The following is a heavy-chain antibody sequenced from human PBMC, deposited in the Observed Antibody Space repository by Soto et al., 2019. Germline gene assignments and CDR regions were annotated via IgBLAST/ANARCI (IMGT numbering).Heavy chain of an antibody. Sequence: QPGGSLRLSCAASGFTFSSYSMSWVRQAPGKGLEWVSGFRTGGDDDTTYYADSVKGRFTISRDNSKNMVFLQMNGLRAEDTAIYYCAKKVNSGAGSQYFDYWGQGTLVTVSS. D-gene: IGHD3-10*01. CDR1: GFTFSSYS. V-gene: IGHV3-23*01. J-gene: IGHJ4*02. CDR2: FRTGGDDDTT. CDR3: AKKVNSGAGSQYFDY.